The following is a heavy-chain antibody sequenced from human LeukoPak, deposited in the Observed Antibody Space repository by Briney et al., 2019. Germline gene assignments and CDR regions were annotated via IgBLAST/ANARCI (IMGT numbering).Heavy chain of an antibody. D-gene: IGHD6-19*01. Sequence: SETLSLTCTVSGGSISSDSSYWTWIRQPAGKGLEWIGRIQTSGSTNYNPSLKSRVTISVDTSKNQFSLKLSSVTAADTAVYYCAGDKERIAVAGIHNWFDPWGQGTLVTVSS. J-gene: IGHJ5*02. CDR3: AGDKERIAVAGIHNWFDP. V-gene: IGHV4-61*02. CDR2: IQTSGST. CDR1: GGSISSDSSY.